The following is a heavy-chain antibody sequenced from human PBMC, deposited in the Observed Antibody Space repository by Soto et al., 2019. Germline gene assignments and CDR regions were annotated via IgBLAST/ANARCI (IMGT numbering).Heavy chain of an antibody. CDR1: GYTFTTYD. Sequence: QVQLVQSGAELKKPGASVKVSCKASGYTFTTYDITWVRQAPGQGLEWMGWISGYNGNTKYAQRLQGRVTMTTETSTSTAYMELRSLRSDDTAVYYCARDSTARLAWFDPWGQGILVIVSS. CDR2: ISGYNGNT. J-gene: IGHJ5*02. CDR3: ARDSTARLAWFDP. D-gene: IGHD6-6*01. V-gene: IGHV1-18*04.